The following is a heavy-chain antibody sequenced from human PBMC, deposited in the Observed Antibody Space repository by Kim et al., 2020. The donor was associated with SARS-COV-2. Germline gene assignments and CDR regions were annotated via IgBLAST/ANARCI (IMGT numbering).Heavy chain of an antibody. V-gene: IGHV3-48*03. CDR3: ASCSGGSCYSLVYYYGMDV. CDR1: GFTFSSYE. D-gene: IGHD2-15*01. CDR2: ISSSGSTI. Sequence: GGSLRLSCAASGFTFSSYEMNWVRQAPGKGLEWVSYISSSGSTIYYADSVKGRFTISRDNAKNSLYLQMNSLRAEDTAVYYCASCSGGSCYSLVYYYGMDVWGQGTTVTVSS. J-gene: IGHJ6*02.